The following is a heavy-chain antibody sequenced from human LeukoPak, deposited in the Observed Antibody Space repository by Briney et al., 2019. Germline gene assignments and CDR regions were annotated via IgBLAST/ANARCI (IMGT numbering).Heavy chain of an antibody. CDR3: ARHGIAGATTYYYGMDV. D-gene: IGHD1-26*01. CDR1: GASITSYY. Sequence: SETLSLTCSVSGASITSYYWSWIRQPPGKGLEWIGHVYYSGSTSYNPSLKSRVSMSLDTSKNQFSLRLNSVTAADTAVYYRARHGIAGATTYYYGMDVWGQGTTVTVSS. V-gene: IGHV4-59*08. CDR2: VYYSGST. J-gene: IGHJ6*02.